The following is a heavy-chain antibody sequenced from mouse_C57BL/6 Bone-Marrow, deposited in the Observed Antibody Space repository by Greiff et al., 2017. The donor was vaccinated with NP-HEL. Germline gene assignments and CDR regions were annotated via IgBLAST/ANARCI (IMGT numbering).Heavy chain of an antibody. J-gene: IGHJ2*01. V-gene: IGHV3-6*01. D-gene: IGHD1-1*01. CDR1: GYSITSGYY. Sequence: EVQRVESGPGLVKPSQSLSLTCSVTGYSITSGYYWNWIRQFPGNKLEWMGYISYDGSNNYNPSLKNRISITRDTSKNQFFLKLNSVTTEDTATYYCARAIYYYGSSYYYWGQGTTLTVSS. CDR3: ARAIYYYGSSYYY. CDR2: ISYDGSN.